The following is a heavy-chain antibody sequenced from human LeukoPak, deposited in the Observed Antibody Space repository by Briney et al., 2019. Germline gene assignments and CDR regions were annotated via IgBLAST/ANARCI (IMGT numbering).Heavy chain of an antibody. D-gene: IGHD6-19*01. V-gene: IGHV5-51*01. CDR3: ARNMYSSGWYYYYYMDV. CDR2: IYPGDSDT. Sequence: PGESLKISCKGSGYSFTSYWIGWVRQMPGKGLEWMGIIYPGDSDTRYSPSFQGQVTISADKSISTAYLQWSSLKASDTAMYYCARNMYSSGWYYYYYMDVWGKGTTVTVSS. J-gene: IGHJ6*03. CDR1: GYSFTSYW.